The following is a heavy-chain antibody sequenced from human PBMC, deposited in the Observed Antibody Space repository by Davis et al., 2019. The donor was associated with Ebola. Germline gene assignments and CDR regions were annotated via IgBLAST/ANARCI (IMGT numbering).Heavy chain of an antibody. CDR3: ARDPVGGSGWYDY. J-gene: IGHJ4*02. Sequence: SVKVSCKASGGTFSSYTISWVRQAPGQGLEWMGRIIPILGIANYAQKLQGRVTMTTDTSTSTAYMELRSLRSDDTAVYYCARDPVGGSGWYDYWGQGTLVTVSS. V-gene: IGHV1-69*04. CDR1: GGTFSSYT. CDR2: IIPILGIA. D-gene: IGHD6-19*01.